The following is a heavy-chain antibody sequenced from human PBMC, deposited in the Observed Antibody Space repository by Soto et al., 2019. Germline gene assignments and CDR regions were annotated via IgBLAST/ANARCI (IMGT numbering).Heavy chain of an antibody. Sequence: PSETLSLACTVTGGSISPYYWSWIRQPPGKGLEWIGYIYYSGRTNYNPSLKSRLLISVDTSKNQFSLKLSSVSAADTAVYYCATLKREPPWYFDYWGQGILVTVSS. CDR2: IYYSGRT. V-gene: IGHV4-59*01. CDR1: GGSISPYY. J-gene: IGHJ4*01. CDR3: ATLKREPPWYFDY. D-gene: IGHD1-26*01.